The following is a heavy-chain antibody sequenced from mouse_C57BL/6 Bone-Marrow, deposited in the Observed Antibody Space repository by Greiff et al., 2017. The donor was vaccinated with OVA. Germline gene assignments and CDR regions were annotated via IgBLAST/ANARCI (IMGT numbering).Heavy chain of an antibody. Sequence: QVQLKESGPELVKPGASVKLSCKASGYTFTSYDINWVKQRPGQGLEWIGWIYPRDGSTQYNEKFKGKATLTVDTSSSTAYMELHSLTSEDSAVYFCARLRWLLRGDYFDYWGQGTTLTVSS. CDR1: GYTFTSYD. D-gene: IGHD2-3*01. CDR3: ARLRWLLRGDYFDY. CDR2: IYPRDGST. J-gene: IGHJ2*01. V-gene: IGHV1-85*01.